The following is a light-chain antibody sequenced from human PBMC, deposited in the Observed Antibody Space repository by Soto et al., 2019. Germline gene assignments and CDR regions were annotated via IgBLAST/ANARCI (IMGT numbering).Light chain of an antibody. CDR2: DVS. CDR1: SSDVGGYNY. CDR3: SSYTSSSTFVG. J-gene: IGLJ2*01. V-gene: IGLV2-14*01. Sequence: QLVLTQPASVSGSPGQSITISCTGTSSDVGGYNYVSWYQQHPGKAPKLMIYDVSNRPSGVSNRFSGSKSGNTASLTISGLQAEDEADYYCSSYTSSSTFVGFGGGTKLTVL.